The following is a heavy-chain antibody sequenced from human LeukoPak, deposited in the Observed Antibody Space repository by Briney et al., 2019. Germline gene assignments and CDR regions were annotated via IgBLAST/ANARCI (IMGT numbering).Heavy chain of an antibody. D-gene: IGHD1-26*01. CDR2: ISTSGSTI. J-gene: IGHJ4*02. CDR3: ARGNSGTYYPFDN. CDR1: GFTFSSYE. Sequence: QTGESLRLSCAASGFTFSSYEMNWVRQAPGKGLEWVSYISTSGSTIYYADSVKGRFTISRDNAKDSLYLQVSSLRAEDTAVYYCARGNSGTYYPFDNWGQGTLVTVSS. V-gene: IGHV3-48*03.